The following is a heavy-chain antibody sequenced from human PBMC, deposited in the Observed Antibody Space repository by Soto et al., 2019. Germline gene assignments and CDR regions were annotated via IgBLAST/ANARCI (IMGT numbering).Heavy chain of an antibody. CDR1: GGSISSSSYY. V-gene: IGHV4-39*01. D-gene: IGHD4-17*01. CDR2: IYYSGST. CDR3: ARRFYVDYPPLGFDP. Sequence: QLQLQESGPGLVKPSETLSLTCTVSGGSISSSSYYWGWIRQPPGKGLEWIGSIYYSGSTYYNPSLKSRGNISVDTSKNQFSLKLSSVTAADTAVYYCARRFYVDYPPLGFDPWCQGTLGTVSS. J-gene: IGHJ5*02.